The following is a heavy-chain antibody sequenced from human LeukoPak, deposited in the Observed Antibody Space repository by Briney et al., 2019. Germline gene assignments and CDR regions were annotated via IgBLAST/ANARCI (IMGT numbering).Heavy chain of an antibody. Sequence: PSETLSLTCTVSGYSISSGYFWGWIRQPPGKGLEWIGSFYHSGITYYNPSLKSRVTISVEMSKNHFSLKLNSVIAADTAVYYCTRVSNSLAFDIWGQGTMVTVSS. V-gene: IGHV4-38-2*02. CDR1: GYSISSGYF. CDR2: FYHSGIT. J-gene: IGHJ3*02. D-gene: IGHD4-11*01. CDR3: TRVSNSLAFDI.